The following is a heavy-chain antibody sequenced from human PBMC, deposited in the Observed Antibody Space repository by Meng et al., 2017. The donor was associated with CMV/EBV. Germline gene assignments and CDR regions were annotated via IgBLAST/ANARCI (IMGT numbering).Heavy chain of an antibody. V-gene: IGHV4-39*07. J-gene: IGHJ4*02. Sequence: PSAPLLLPRTASGVSTSSISYYWGWIRQPPGKGLEWIGSIYYSGSTYYNPSLKSRVTISVDTSKNQFSLKLSSVTAADTAVYYCASLGAYSSGPFDYWGQGTLVTVSS. D-gene: IGHD3-22*01. CDR1: GVSTSSISYY. CDR2: IYYSGST. CDR3: ASLGAYSSGPFDY.